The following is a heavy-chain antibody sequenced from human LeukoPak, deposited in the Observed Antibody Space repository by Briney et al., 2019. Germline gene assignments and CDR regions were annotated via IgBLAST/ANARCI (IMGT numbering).Heavy chain of an antibody. CDR1: GGSISNYY. V-gene: IGHV4-4*07. J-gene: IGHJ4*02. Sequence: NPWETLSLTCTVSGGSISNYYWSWIRQPAGKGLEWIGRVYTSGSTNYNPSLKSRVTMSVDTSKNQFSLKLSSVTAADTAVYYCAREIRYCSGVNCYSFYDYWGQGTLVTVSS. CDR2: VYTSGST. CDR3: AREIRYCSGVNCYSFYDY. D-gene: IGHD2-15*01.